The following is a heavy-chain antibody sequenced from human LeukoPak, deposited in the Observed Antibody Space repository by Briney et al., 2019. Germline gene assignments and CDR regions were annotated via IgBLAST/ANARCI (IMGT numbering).Heavy chain of an antibody. CDR1: GYSFTSYW. D-gene: IGHD4-23*01. CDR2: IYPGDSDT. J-gene: IGHJ6*02. CDR3: ARSTTVVTEDYYYYYGMDV. V-gene: IGHV5-51*01. Sequence: GESLKISCKGSGYSFTSYWISRVRLMPGKGLEWMGIIYPGDSDTRYSPSFQGQVTISADKSISTAYLQWSSLKASDTAMYYCARSTTVVTEDYYYYYGMDVWGQGTTVTVSS.